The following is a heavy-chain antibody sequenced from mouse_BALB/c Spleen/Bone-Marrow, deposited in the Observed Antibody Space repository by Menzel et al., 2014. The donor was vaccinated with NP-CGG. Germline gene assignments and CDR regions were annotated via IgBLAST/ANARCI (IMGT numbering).Heavy chain of an antibody. D-gene: IGHD2-3*01. Sequence: VQVVESGPELVKPGASVKISCKASGYAFSSSWTNWVKQRPGQGLEWIGRIYPGDGDTNYNGKFKGKATLTADKSSSTAYMQLSSLTSVDSAVYFCARSDGYRAMDYWGQGTSVTVSS. J-gene: IGHJ4*01. V-gene: IGHV1-82*01. CDR3: ARSDGYRAMDY. CDR1: GYAFSSSW. CDR2: IYPGDGDT.